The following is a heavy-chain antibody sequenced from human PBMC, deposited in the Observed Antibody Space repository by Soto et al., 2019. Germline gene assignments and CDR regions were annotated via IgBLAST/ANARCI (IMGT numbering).Heavy chain of an antibody. CDR2: ISSSSSYI. J-gene: IGHJ4*02. CDR1: GFTFSSYS. D-gene: IGHD2-8*01. CDR3: AREGVPLVLMVYANFDY. V-gene: IGHV3-21*01. Sequence: GGSLRLSCAASGFTFSSYSMNWVRQAPGKGLEWVSSISSSSSYIYYADSVKGRFTISRDNAKNSLYLQMNSLRAEDTAVYYCAREGVPLVLMVYANFDYWGQGTLVTVSS.